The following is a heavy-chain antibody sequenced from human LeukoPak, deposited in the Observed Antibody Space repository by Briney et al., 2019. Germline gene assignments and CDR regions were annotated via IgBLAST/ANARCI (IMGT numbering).Heavy chain of an antibody. Sequence: SETLSLTCTVSGGSIRRYYWSLIRQPAGEGVEWIGRIYTSGSTNYNPSLKSRVTMSVDTSKNQFSLKLSSVTAADAAVYYCARDLDYWGQGTLVTVSS. CDR2: IYTSGST. CDR1: GGSIRRYY. J-gene: IGHJ4*02. CDR3: ARDLDY. V-gene: IGHV4-4*07.